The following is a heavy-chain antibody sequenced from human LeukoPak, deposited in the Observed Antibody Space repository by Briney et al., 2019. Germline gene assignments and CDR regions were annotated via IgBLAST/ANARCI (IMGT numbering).Heavy chain of an antibody. Sequence: QAGGSLRLSCAASGFTFSSYGMHWVRQAPGKGLEWVAFIRYDGSNKYYADSVKGRFTIFRDNSKNTLYLQMNSLRAEDTAVYYCARVLKEGITPLHMDVWGKGTTVTVSS. J-gene: IGHJ6*03. CDR3: ARVLKEGITPLHMDV. CDR1: GFTFSSYG. CDR2: IRYDGSNK. D-gene: IGHD3-16*01. V-gene: IGHV3-30*02.